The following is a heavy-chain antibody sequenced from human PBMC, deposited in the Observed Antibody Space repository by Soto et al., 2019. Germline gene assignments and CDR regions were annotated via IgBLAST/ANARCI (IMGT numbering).Heavy chain of an antibody. CDR3: AREGIVVVPAAHKEYYYYYYMDV. CDR2: INHSGST. Sequence: PSETLSLTCGVYGGSFSGYDWSWIRRPPGKGLEWIGEINHSGSTNYNPSLKSRVTISVDTSKNQFSLKLSSVTAADTAVYYCAREGIVVVPAAHKEYYYYYYMDVWGKGTTVTVSS. CDR1: GGSFSGYD. V-gene: IGHV4-34*01. J-gene: IGHJ6*03. D-gene: IGHD2-2*01.